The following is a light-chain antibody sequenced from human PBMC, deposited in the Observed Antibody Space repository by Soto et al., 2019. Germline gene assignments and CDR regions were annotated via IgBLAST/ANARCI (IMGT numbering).Light chain of an antibody. CDR1: SSDVGGYNC. CDR3: SSYTTRSTVV. J-gene: IGLJ3*02. Sequence: QSVLTQPASVSGSPGQSITISCTGTSSDVGGYNCVSWYQQHPGKAPKLMICDVSSRPSGVSDRFSGSKSGNTASLTISGLQAEDEADYYCSSYTTRSTVVFGGGTK. V-gene: IGLV2-14*01. CDR2: DVS.